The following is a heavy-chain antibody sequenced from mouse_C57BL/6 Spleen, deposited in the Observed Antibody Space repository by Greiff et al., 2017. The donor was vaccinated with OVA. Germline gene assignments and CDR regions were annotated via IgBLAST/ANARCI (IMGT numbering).Heavy chain of an antibody. D-gene: IGHD2-4*01. V-gene: IGHV1-64*01. J-gene: IGHJ3*01. Sequence: QVQLQQPGAELVKPGASVKLSCKASGYTFTSYWMHWVKQRPGQGLEWIGMIHPNSGSTNYNEKFKSKATLTVDQSSSTAYMQLSSLTSEDSAVYYCARGEYDYDQAWFAYWGQGTLVTVSA. CDR1: GYTFTSYW. CDR2: IHPNSGST. CDR3: ARGEYDYDQAWFAY.